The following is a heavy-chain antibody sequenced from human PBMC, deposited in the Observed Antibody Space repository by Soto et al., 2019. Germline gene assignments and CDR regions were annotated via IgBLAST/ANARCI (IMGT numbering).Heavy chain of an antibody. J-gene: IGHJ6*02. Sequence: SETLSLTCTVSGGSISRYYWSWIRQPPGKGLEWIGYMYNSGSTVYNPSFKSRVTISVDTSKNQFSLKLNSVTAADTAVYYCARDLWGYCGTDCYPLDVWGQGTTVTVSS. CDR1: GGSISRYY. CDR3: ARDLWGYCGTDCYPLDV. CDR2: MYNSGST. D-gene: IGHD2-21*02. V-gene: IGHV4-59*01.